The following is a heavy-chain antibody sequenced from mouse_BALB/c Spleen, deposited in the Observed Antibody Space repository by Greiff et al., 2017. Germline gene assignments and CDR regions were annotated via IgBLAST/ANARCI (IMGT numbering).Heavy chain of an antibody. Sequence: EVKLVESGGGLVQPGGSRKLSCAASGFTFSSFGMHWVRQAPEKGLEWVAYISSGSSTIYYADTVKGRFTISRDNPKNTLFLQMTSLRSEDTAMYYCANAYYGNSPFAYWGQGTLVTVSA. CDR1: GFTFSSFG. CDR3: ANAYYGNSPFAY. V-gene: IGHV5-17*02. D-gene: IGHD2-10*01. CDR2: ISSGSSTI. J-gene: IGHJ3*01.